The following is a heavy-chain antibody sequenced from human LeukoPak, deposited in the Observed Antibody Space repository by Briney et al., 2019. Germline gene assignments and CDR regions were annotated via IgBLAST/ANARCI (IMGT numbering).Heavy chain of an antibody. V-gene: IGHV4-39*01. J-gene: IGHJ4*02. CDR1: GGSISSGSYY. D-gene: IGHD3-22*01. CDR3: ARHRPIVANYCFDY. Sequence: SETLSLTCTVSGGSISSGSYYWSWIRQPPGKGLEWIGSIYYSGSTYYNPSLKSRVTISVDTSKNQFSLKLSSVTAADTAVYYCARHRPIVANYCFDYWGQGTLVTVSS. CDR2: IYYSGST.